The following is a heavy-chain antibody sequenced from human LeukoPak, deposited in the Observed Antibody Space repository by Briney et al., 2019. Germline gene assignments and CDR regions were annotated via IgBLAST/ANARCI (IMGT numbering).Heavy chain of an antibody. D-gene: IGHD3-3*01. CDR1: GNSISGGYY. CDR2: IYHSGTT. J-gene: IGHJ4*02. CDR3: ASSKTFGQSFGGY. Sequence: PSETLSLTCAVSGNSISGGYYWGWIRPPPGKGLEWIGSIYHSGTTYYNSSLKSRVTISADTSMNHFSLKLCSVTAADTAVYYCASSKTFGQSFGGYWGRGTLGTVSS. V-gene: IGHV4-38-2*01.